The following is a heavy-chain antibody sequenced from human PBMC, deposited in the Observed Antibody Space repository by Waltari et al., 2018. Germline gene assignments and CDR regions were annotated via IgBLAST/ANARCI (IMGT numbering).Heavy chain of an antibody. V-gene: IGHV5-51*01. CDR3: ARLLSDYSLDY. J-gene: IGHJ4*02. CDR1: GYIFGNYW. Sequence: DVQLVQSGAEVKKPGESLKISCKASGYIFGNYWIAWVRQMPGKGLEWMGFIYPDRSETRYRVSLQGQVTISADKSTSTAYLQWNSLRASDTALYFCARLLSDYSLDYWGQGTLVTVSS. CDR2: IYPDRSET. D-gene: IGHD4-17*01.